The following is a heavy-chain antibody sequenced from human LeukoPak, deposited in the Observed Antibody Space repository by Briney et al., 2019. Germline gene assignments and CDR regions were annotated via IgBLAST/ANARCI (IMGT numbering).Heavy chain of an antibody. CDR2: IIPIFGTA. Sequence: SVKVSCKASGGIFSSYTINWVRQAPGQGLEWMGGIIPIFGTANYAQKFQGRVTITADESTNTAYMDLSSLRSEDTAVYYCATDKKPYGSGKEAFDIWGQGTMVTVSS. J-gene: IGHJ3*02. CDR1: GGIFSSYT. CDR3: ATDKKPYGSGKEAFDI. D-gene: IGHD3-10*01. V-gene: IGHV1-69*13.